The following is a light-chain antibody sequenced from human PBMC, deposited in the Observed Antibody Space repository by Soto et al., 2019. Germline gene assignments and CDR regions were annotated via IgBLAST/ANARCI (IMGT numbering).Light chain of an antibody. CDR2: SAT. CDR1: QSIGSW. Sequence: DIQMTQSPSTLSASVGDRVTITGRASQSIGSWLAWYQQKPGKAPRLLIYSATNLYSGVPSRFSGSDAVTDFTLTISSLQPEDFATYFCQQSYSIPHTFGQGTKVDI. J-gene: IGKJ2*01. CDR3: QQSYSIPHT. V-gene: IGKV1-39*01.